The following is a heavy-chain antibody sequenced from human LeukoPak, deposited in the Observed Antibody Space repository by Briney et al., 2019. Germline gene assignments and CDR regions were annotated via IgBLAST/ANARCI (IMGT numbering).Heavy chain of an antibody. CDR3: ARGTDMVKYYFDY. Sequence: SETLSLTCTVSGGSISSYYWSWLRQPPGKGLEWVGYIYYSGSTNYNPSPKSRVTISVDTSKNHFSPKLSSVTAADTAVYYCARGTDMVKYYFDYWGQGTLVTVSS. D-gene: IGHD5-18*01. J-gene: IGHJ4*02. CDR1: GGSISSYY. V-gene: IGHV4-59*01. CDR2: IYYSGST.